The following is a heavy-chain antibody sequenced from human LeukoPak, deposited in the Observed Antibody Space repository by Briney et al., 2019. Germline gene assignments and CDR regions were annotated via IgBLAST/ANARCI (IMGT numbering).Heavy chain of an antibody. D-gene: IGHD3-22*01. Sequence: GGSLRLSCAASGFTFSGYWMSWVRQAPGKGLEWVANIKEDGSEKYYVDSVKGRFTISRDNAKNSLSLQMNSLRAEDTAVYYCARGRFNYDSSGYSSFYHWGQGTLVTVSS. CDR3: ARGRFNYDSSGYSSFYH. J-gene: IGHJ4*02. CDR2: IKEDGSEK. V-gene: IGHV3-7*01. CDR1: GFTFSGYW.